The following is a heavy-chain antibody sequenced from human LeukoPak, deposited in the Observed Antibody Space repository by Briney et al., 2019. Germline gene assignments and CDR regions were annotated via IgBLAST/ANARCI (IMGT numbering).Heavy chain of an antibody. Sequence: GGSLRFSFAASGFTFSSYWMSWVRQAPGKGLEWVANIKQDGSEKYYVDSVKGRFTISRDNAKNSLYLQMNSLRAEDTAVYYCARDRWYCSGGSCYVNYFDYWGQGTLVTVSS. V-gene: IGHV3-7*03. J-gene: IGHJ4*02. CDR3: ARDRWYCSGGSCYVNYFDY. CDR1: GFTFSSYW. D-gene: IGHD2-15*01. CDR2: IKQDGSEK.